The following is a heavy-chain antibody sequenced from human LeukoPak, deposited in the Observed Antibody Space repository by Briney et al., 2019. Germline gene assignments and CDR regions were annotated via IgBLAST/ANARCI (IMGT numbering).Heavy chain of an antibody. D-gene: IGHD3-10*01. CDR3: ARVLNGSGSYYLLGYYYYYYYMDV. CDR1: GYTFPNYG. CDR2: ISAYNGNT. Sequence: GASVKVSCKASGYTFPNYGISWVRQAPGQALEWMGWISAYNGNTHYAQKLQGRVTMTTDTSKSTAYMELRSVGSDGTAVYYCARVLNGSGSYYLLGYYYYYYYMDVWGKGTTVTISS. J-gene: IGHJ6*03. V-gene: IGHV1-18*01.